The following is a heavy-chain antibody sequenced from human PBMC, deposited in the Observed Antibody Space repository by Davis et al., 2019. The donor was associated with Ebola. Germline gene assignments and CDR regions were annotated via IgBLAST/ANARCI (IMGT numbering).Heavy chain of an antibody. CDR2: MSPSTGNT. D-gene: IGHD5-12*01. J-gene: IGHJ5*01. V-gene: IGHV1-8*01. CDR3: ARGKKVARMGSWFDS. CDR1: GYTFTSYD. Sequence: AASVKVSCKASGYTFTSYDMSWVRQAPGQGLEWMGWMSPSTGNTGYAQKFQGTVTMTRNTSISTAYMELSSLTSEDTAVYYCARGKKVARMGSWFDSWGQGTLVTVSS.